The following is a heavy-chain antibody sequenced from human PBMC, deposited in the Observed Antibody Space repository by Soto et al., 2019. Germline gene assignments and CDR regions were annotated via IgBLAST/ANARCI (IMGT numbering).Heavy chain of an antibody. CDR1: GFTFSSYT. V-gene: IGHV3-21*01. Sequence: GGSLRLSCAASGFTFSSYTMNWVRQAPGKGLEWVSSISGSGSYIYYADSVKGRFTISRDNTKTSLYLQMNSLRAEDTAVYYCARAPSASRGYFDLWGRGTLVTVSS. J-gene: IGHJ2*01. CDR2: ISGSGSYI. CDR3: ARAPSASRGYFDL.